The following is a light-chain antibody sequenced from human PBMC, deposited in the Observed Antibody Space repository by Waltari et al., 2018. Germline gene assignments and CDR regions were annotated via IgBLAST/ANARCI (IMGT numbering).Light chain of an antibody. J-gene: IGLJ2*01. V-gene: IGLV2-8*01. CDR1: NSDVGGFNY. CDR3: SSHAGSNLG. CDR2: QVT. Sequence: QSALTQPPSASGSPGQSVIISCTGTNSDVGGFNYVSWYQQHPGKAPKLMIYQVTQRPSGVPDRFSGSKSGNTASLTVSGLQTEDEANYYCSSHAGSNLGFGGGTRLTVL.